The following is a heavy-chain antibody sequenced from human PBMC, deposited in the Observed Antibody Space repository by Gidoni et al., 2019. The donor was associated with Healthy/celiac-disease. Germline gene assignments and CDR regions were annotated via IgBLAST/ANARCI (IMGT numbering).Heavy chain of an antibody. D-gene: IGHD4-17*01. Sequence: QVQLQESGPGLVKPSQTLSLTCTVSGGSISSGSYYWSWIRQPAGKGLEWIGRIYTSGSTNYNPSHKSRVTISVDTSKNQFSLKLSSVTAADTAVYYCARDPAPYGDYQGYYFDYWGQGTLVTVSS. CDR2: IYTSGST. CDR3: ARDPAPYGDYQGYYFDY. CDR1: GGSISSGSYY. J-gene: IGHJ4*02. V-gene: IGHV4-61*02.